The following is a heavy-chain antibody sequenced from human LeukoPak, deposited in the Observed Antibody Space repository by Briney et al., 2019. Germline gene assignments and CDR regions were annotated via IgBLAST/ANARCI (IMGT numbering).Heavy chain of an antibody. Sequence: GGSLRLSCAASGFTFSSYAMSWVRQAPGKGLEWVSAISGSGGSTYYADSVKGRFTISRDNSKSTLYLQMNSLRAEDTAVYYCAKGCRYCSGGSCQVYWYFDLWGRGTLVTVSS. CDR1: GFTFSSYA. J-gene: IGHJ2*01. CDR3: AKGCRYCSGGSCQVYWYFDL. CDR2: ISGSGGST. D-gene: IGHD2-15*01. V-gene: IGHV3-23*01.